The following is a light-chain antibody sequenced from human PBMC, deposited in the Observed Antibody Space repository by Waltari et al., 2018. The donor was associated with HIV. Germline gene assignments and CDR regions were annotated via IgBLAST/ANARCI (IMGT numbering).Light chain of an antibody. CDR2: WAS. CDR3: QKYYTTPRT. Sequence: DIVLTQSPVSLAVSLGERATMNCKSSQKILFSSTNKNYLSWYQQRPGQPPRFLIYWASLRESEVPERFTGSGSGTNFTLTICRLQADDVAVYFCQKYYTTPRTFGQGTKV. CDR1: QKILFSSTNKNY. V-gene: IGKV4-1*01. J-gene: IGKJ1*01.